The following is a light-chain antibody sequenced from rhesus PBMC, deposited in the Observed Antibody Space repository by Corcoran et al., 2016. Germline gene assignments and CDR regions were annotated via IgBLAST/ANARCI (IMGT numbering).Light chain of an antibody. CDR1: QGISSW. CDR3: QQYSSRPLT. CDR2: KAA. Sequence: DIQMTQSPSSLSASVGDTVTITCRARQGISSWLAWYQQKPGKAPKLLIYKAASLQSGVPSRFSGSGSGTDFTLPISSLQSEDFATYYCQQYSSRPLTFGGGTKVELK. J-gene: IGKJ4*01. V-gene: IGKV1-22*01.